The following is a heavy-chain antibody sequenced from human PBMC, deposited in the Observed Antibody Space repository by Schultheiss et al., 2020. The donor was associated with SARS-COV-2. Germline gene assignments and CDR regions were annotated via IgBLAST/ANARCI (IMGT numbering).Heavy chain of an antibody. CDR3: ARVEATGKGFDY. CDR1: GDSVSSNCAA. J-gene: IGHJ4*02. V-gene: IGHV6-1*01. CDR2: TYYRSKWYN. Sequence: SQTLSLTCAISGDSVSSNCAAWNWIRQSPSRGLEWLGRTYYRSKWYNDYAVSVKSRISINADTSKNQFYLQLNSVTPEDTAVYYCARVEATGKGFDYWGQGTLVTVSS. D-gene: IGHD1-1*01.